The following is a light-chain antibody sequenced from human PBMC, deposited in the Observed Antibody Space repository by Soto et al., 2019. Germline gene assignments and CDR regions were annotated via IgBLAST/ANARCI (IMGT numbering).Light chain of an antibody. CDR1: QSVRSNF. J-gene: IGKJ2*01. Sequence: EIVLTQSPGTLSLSPGDTATLSCRASQSVRSNFLAWYQHKPGQAPRLLIHGAYSRATGIPDRFSGSGSDRDFTLTISRLEPEDFAVYYCQQYAGSPRTFGQGTKLEIK. V-gene: IGKV3-20*01. CDR3: QQYAGSPRT. CDR2: GAY.